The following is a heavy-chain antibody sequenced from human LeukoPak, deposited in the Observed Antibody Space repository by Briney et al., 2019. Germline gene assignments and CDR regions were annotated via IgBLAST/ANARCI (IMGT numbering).Heavy chain of an antibody. Sequence: SETLSLTCTVSRGPISSTTYYWGWIRQPPGKGLEWIGTIYYSGSTYYNPSLKSRVTISVDTSQNQFSLKLSSVTAADTAVFYCARENSGSYREFDYWGQGTLVTVSS. CDR2: IYYSGST. CDR3: ARENSGSYREFDY. V-gene: IGHV4-39*07. CDR1: RGPISSTTYY. D-gene: IGHD1-26*01. J-gene: IGHJ4*02.